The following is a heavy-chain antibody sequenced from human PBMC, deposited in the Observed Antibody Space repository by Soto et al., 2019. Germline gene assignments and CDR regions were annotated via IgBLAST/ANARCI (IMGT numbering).Heavy chain of an antibody. V-gene: IGHV3-23*01. Sequence: EVQLLESGGGLVQPGGSLRLSCAASGFTFSSFSMNWVRQAPGKGLEWVASVGGGGDHTFYADSVKGRFTISSDDSQNTLFLQMNSLRAEDTAVYFCAKRDSGSGRSPSLIGFWGQGTLVTVSS. J-gene: IGHJ4*02. CDR2: VGGGGDHT. D-gene: IGHD3-10*01. CDR1: GFTFSSFS. CDR3: AKRDSGSGRSPSLIGF.